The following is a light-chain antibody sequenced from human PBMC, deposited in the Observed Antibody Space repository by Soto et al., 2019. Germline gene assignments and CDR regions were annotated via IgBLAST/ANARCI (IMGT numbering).Light chain of an antibody. J-gene: IGKJ1*01. V-gene: IGKV3-15*01. CDR3: HQYENWPQT. Sequence: EILMTQSPATLSVSPGERATLSCRASQSISSNLAWYQQKLGQAPRLLIYRASTRATGIPARLSGSGSGTELTITISSMQSEDFELYYCHQYENWPQTFGQGTKVDIK. CDR2: RAS. CDR1: QSISSN.